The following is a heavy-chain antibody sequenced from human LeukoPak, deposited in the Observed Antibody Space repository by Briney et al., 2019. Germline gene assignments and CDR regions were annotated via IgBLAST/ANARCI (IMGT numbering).Heavy chain of an antibody. CDR1: GGSVSSGSYY. V-gene: IGHV4-61*03. Sequence: TSETLSLTCTVSGGSVSSGSYYWSWIRQPPGKGLEWIGYIYYSGSTNYNPSLKSRVTMSVDLSENHISLKLTSVTAADTAVYYCAREGGFYRPLDYSGQGTLVTVSS. J-gene: IGHJ4*02. D-gene: IGHD3-3*01. CDR3: AREGGFYRPLDY. CDR2: IYYSGST.